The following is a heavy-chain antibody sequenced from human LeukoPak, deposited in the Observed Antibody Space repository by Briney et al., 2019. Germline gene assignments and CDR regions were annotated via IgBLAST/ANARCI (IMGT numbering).Heavy chain of an antibody. J-gene: IGHJ4*02. D-gene: IGHD1-14*01. CDR3: AKFASTTDN. CDR1: GPTFSSYG. Sequence: GGSLRLSCAASGPTFSSYGMSWVRQAPGKGLQWVSAIGSSGGSTYYADSVKGRFTISRDNSRNTLHLQMNSLRAEDTAVYYCAKFASTTDNWGQGTLVTVSS. CDR2: IGSSGGST. V-gene: IGHV3-23*01.